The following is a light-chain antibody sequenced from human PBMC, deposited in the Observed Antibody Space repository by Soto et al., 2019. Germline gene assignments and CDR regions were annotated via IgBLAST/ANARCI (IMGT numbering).Light chain of an antibody. V-gene: IGKV1-33*01. CDR2: DAS. CDR3: QQYENLPT. J-gene: IGKJ5*01. Sequence: DIQMTQSPYYLSASVGDRVTITCQASQNINNYLNWYHQKPGRAPKLLIYDASNLAAGVPSRFRGSGSGTDFTFTISRLQPEDIATYYCQQYENLPTFGQGTRLEIK. CDR1: QNINNY.